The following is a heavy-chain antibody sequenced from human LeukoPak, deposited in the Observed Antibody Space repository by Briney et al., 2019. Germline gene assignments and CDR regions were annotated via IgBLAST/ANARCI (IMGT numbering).Heavy chain of an antibody. CDR2: INKDGNGR. CDR1: GFPFSSSW. CDR3: ATWNNGWEFDY. V-gene: IGHV3-7*05. D-gene: IGHD1/OR15-1a*01. Sequence: PGGSLRLSCAASGFPFSSSWMTWVRQAREKGLQWVAHINKDGNGRYYVDSVKGRFTISRDNAKNSLYLQMNSLRAEDTAVYYCATWNNGWEFDYWGQGTLVSVSS. J-gene: IGHJ4*02.